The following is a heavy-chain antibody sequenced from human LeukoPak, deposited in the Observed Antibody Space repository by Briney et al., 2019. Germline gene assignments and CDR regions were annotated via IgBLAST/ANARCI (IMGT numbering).Heavy chain of an antibody. Sequence: GGSLRLSCAASGFTFSSYEMNWVRQAPGKGLEWVSYISSSGSTIYYADSVKGRFTISRDNAKNSLYLQMNSLRAEDTAVYYCASKFEGGSYYYYYYYGMDVWGQGTTVTVSS. CDR3: ASKFEGGSYYYYYYYGMDV. CDR1: GFTFSSYE. D-gene: IGHD1-26*01. J-gene: IGHJ6*02. CDR2: ISSSGSTI. V-gene: IGHV3-48*03.